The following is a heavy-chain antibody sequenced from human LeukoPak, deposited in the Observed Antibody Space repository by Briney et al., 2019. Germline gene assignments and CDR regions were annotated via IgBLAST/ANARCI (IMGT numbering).Heavy chain of an antibody. CDR2: IKSDGTTT. Sequence: PGGSLRLSCAASGFTFSDYWMHWVRQVPGKGLVWVSRIKSDGTTTNYAGSVKGRFTVSRDNAKKTLYLQMNSLRAEDTAFYYCAREDSSSSGSGIDVWGQGTTVTVSS. D-gene: IGHD6-6*01. CDR1: GFTFSDYW. J-gene: IGHJ6*02. V-gene: IGHV3-74*01. CDR3: AREDSSSSGSGIDV.